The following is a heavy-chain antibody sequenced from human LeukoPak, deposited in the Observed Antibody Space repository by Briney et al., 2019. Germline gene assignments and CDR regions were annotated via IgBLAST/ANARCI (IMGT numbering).Heavy chain of an antibody. CDR3: ASYSSSLEYFHP. Sequence: SETLTLTCTVSGGSIRGYYWSWIRQPPGKGLEWIGYIYYSGSTNYNPSLKSRVAISVDTSKNQFSLKLSSVTAADTAVYYCASYSSSLEYFHPWGQGTLVTVSS. J-gene: IGHJ1*01. CDR1: GGSIRGYY. CDR2: IYYSGST. V-gene: IGHV4-59*01. D-gene: IGHD6-13*01.